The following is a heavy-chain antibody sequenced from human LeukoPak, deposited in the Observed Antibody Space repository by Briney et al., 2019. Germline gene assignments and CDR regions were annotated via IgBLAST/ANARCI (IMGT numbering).Heavy chain of an antibody. CDR3: VAKPVGYSGYDRP. Sequence: PGGSLRLSCAVSGFTFTKTWMIWVRQVPGKGLEWVGHIKSRTDGAITDYAAPVKGRFTISRDDSKDTLYLQMNSLKTEDTAIYYRVAKPVGYSGYDRPWGQGTLVTVSS. D-gene: IGHD5-12*01. CDR1: GFTFTKTW. V-gene: IGHV3-15*01. CDR2: IKSRTDGAIT. J-gene: IGHJ4*02.